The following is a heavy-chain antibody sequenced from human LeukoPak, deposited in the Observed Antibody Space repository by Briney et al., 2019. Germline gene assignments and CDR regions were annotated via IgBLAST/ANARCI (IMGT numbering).Heavy chain of an antibody. V-gene: IGHV1-18*01. J-gene: IGHJ4*02. CDR2: ISAYNGNT. Sequence: ASVKVSCKASGYTFTSYGISWVRQAPGQGLEWMGWISAYNGNTNYAQKLQGRVTMTTDTSTSTAYMELRSLRSDDTAVYYCARDTTLGYCSSTSCTDGRAGFDYWGQGTLVTVSS. CDR3: ARDTTLGYCSSTSCTDGRAGFDY. D-gene: IGHD2-2*01. CDR1: GYTFTSYG.